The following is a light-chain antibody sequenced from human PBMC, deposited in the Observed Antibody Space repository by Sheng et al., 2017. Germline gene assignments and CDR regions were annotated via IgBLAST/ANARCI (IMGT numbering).Light chain of an antibody. J-gene: IGKJ2*02. CDR2: AAS. CDR3: QQSYGTPRT. CDR1: QSISSS. V-gene: IGKV1-39*01. Sequence: DIQMTQSPSSLSASVGDRVTITCRASQSISSSLNWYQQKPGKAPKVLISAASSLQSGVPSRFSGSGAGTDFTLTISSLQPEDFASYYCQQSYGTPRTFGQGTKLEIK.